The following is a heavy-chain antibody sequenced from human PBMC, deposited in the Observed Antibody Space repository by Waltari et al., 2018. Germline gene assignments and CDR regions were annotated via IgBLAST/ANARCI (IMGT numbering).Heavy chain of an antibody. CDR3: ARGGVTMVQGVINFDY. J-gene: IGHJ4*02. CDR1: GYTFTGYY. V-gene: IGHV1-2*06. Sequence: QVQLVQSGAEVKKPGASVKVSCKASGYTFTGYYMHWVRQAPGQGLEWMGRINPNSGGTNYAQKFQGRVTMTRETSISTAYMELSRLRSDDTAVYYCARGGVTMVQGVINFDYWGQGTLVTVSS. D-gene: IGHD3-10*01. CDR2: INPNSGGT.